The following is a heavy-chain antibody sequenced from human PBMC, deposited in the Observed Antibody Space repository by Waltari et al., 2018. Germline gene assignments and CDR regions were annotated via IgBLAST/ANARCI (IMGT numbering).Heavy chain of an antibody. Sequence: EVQLVESGGGLVQPGGSLRLSCAASGFIFSRYEINWVRQAPGKGLEWVSYISSSGSTTYYGDSVKGRFTISRDDAKNSLDLQMNSLRVEDTAVYYCARVGPGSGYGGIVNAFDIWGLGTMITVSS. J-gene: IGHJ3*02. CDR1: GFIFSRYE. D-gene: IGHD3-22*01. CDR2: ISSSGSTT. V-gene: IGHV3-48*03. CDR3: ARVGPGSGYGGIVNAFDI.